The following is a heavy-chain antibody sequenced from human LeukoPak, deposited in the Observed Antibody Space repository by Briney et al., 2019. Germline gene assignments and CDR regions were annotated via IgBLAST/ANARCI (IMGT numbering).Heavy chain of an antibody. CDR2: INHSGTT. J-gene: IGHJ4*02. CDR3: ARLSCSGGSCSSV. V-gene: IGHV4-34*01. D-gene: IGHD2-15*01. CDR1: GGSFSGYY. Sequence: SETLSLTCAVYGGSFSGYYWSWIRQPPGKGLEWIGEINHSGTTNYNPSLRSRVTISLDTSQSQFSLRLSSVTAADTAVYYCARLSCSGGSCSSVWDQGTLVTVSS.